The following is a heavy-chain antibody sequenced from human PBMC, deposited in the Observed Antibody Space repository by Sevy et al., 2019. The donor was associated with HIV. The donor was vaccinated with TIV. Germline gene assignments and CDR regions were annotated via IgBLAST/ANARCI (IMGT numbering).Heavy chain of an antibody. Sequence: GGSLRLSCTASGFTFGDYAMSWFRQAPGKGLEWVGFIRSKAYGGTTEYAASVKGRFTISSDDSKSIAYLQMNSLKTEDTAVYYCTRGLYSSGWYNSLDYWGQGTLVTVSS. D-gene: IGHD6-19*01. J-gene: IGHJ4*02. CDR3: TRGLYSSGWYNSLDY. CDR2: IRSKAYGGTT. CDR1: GFTFGDYA. V-gene: IGHV3-49*03.